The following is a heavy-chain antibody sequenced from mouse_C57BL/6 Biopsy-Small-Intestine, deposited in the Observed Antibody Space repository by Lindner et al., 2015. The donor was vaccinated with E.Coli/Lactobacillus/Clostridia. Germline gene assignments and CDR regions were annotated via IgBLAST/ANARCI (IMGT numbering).Heavy chain of an antibody. D-gene: IGHD3-3*01. CDR2: INPFSDGT. V-gene: IGHV1-14*01. CDR1: GYTFTSYV. Sequence: VQLQESGPELVKPGASVKMSCKASGYTFTSYVMYWVKQKPGQGLEWIGYINPFSDGTKYNERFKGKATLTSDKSSSTAYMELSSLTSEDSAVYYCAKEGLGDYFDYWGQGTTLTVCS. CDR3: AKEGLGDYFDY. J-gene: IGHJ2*01.